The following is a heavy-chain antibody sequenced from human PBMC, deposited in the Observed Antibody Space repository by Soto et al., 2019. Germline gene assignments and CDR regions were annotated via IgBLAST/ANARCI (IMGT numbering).Heavy chain of an antibody. Sequence: EVQLVESGGGLVKPGESLRLSCAASGFTFRSYSMNWVRQAPGKGLEWVSSISDTSSSKYYADSIKGRFTISRDNAKNSLFLQMNSLRAEDTAVYFCARERGSWYYFDFWGQETLVTVSS. CDR2: ISDTSSSK. CDR1: GFTFRSYS. V-gene: IGHV3-21*01. D-gene: IGHD6-19*01. CDR3: ARERGSWYYFDF. J-gene: IGHJ4*02.